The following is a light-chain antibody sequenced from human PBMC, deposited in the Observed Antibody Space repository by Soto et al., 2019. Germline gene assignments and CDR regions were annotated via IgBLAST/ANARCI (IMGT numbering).Light chain of an antibody. CDR2: DAS. CDR3: QQYYNGYT. Sequence: EIVMTQSPVTLSVSPGERVSLSCRASQSVSINLAWHQQKPGQAPRLLIYDASNRATGVPARFSGSGSGAEFTLSISSLQSEDFSVYYWQQYYNGYTFGQGTKLEIK. J-gene: IGKJ2*01. V-gene: IGKV3-15*01. CDR1: QSVSIN.